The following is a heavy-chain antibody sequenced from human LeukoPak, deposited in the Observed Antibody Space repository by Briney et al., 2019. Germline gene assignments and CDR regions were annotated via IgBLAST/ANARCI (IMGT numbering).Heavy chain of an antibody. CDR1: GYTFTSYG. J-gene: IGHJ6*02. D-gene: IGHD2-2*01. CDR3: ARDCSSTSCYDYYYYYGMDV. Sequence: ASVKVSCKASGYTFTSYGISWVRRAPGQGLEWMGWISAYNGNTNYAQKLQGRVTMTTDTSTSTAYMELRSLRSDDTAVYYCARDCSSTSCYDYYYYYGMDVWGQGTTVTVSS. CDR2: ISAYNGNT. V-gene: IGHV1-18*01.